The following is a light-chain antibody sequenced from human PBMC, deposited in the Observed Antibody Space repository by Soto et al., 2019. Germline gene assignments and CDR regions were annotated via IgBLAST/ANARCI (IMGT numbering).Light chain of an antibody. J-gene: IGLJ2*01. CDR3: QVWDTSGDPVI. CDR1: NIGSKN. V-gene: IGLV3-21*02. CDR2: DVR. Sequence: SSELTQPPSLSVAPGQTARITCEGNNIGSKNVHWYQQRPGQAPVLVVYDVRNRPSGIPERFSGSNSDTTATLTISRVEAEDEADYICQVWDTSGDPVIFGGGTKLTLL.